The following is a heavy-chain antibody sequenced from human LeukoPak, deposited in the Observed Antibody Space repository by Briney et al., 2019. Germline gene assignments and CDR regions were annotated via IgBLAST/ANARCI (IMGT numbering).Heavy chain of an antibody. V-gene: IGHV1-69*13. CDR2: IIPIFGTA. CDR3: ARVTTVSPYYYGMDV. D-gene: IGHD4-11*01. CDR1: RGTFSSYA. Sequence: GASVKVSCKATRGTFSSYAISWVGPAPGRGLDGMGWIIPIFGTANYTQKLQGRVTITAVETTSAAYMELRSLRTEDTAVYYCARVTTVSPYYYGMDVWGQGTTVTVSS. J-gene: IGHJ6*02.